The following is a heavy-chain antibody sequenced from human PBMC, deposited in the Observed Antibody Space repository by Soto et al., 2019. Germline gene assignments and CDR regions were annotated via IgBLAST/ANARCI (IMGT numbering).Heavy chain of an antibody. D-gene: IGHD6-19*01. CDR3: AKGVIAVAVVAAFDI. Sequence: GGSLRLSCAASGFTFSSYGMHWVRQAPGKGLEWVAVISYDGSNKYYADSVKGRFTISRDNSKNTLYLQMNSLRAEDTAVYYCAKGVIAVAVVAAFDIWGQGTMVTVSS. CDR1: GFTFSSYG. V-gene: IGHV3-30*18. CDR2: ISYDGSNK. J-gene: IGHJ3*02.